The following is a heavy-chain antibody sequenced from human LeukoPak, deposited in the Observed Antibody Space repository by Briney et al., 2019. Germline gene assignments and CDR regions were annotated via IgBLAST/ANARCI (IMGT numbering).Heavy chain of an antibody. CDR3: VRSSSSIFDY. J-gene: IGHJ4*02. D-gene: IGHD6-6*01. CDR2: IYHSGST. Sequence: SETLSLTCTVSGGSISSSNFYWGWIRQPPGKGLEWIENIYHSGSTYYNPSLKSRVTISVDTSKNQFSLKLSSVTAADTAVYYCVRSSSSIFDYWGQGTLVTVSS. V-gene: IGHV4-39*07. CDR1: GGSISSSNFY.